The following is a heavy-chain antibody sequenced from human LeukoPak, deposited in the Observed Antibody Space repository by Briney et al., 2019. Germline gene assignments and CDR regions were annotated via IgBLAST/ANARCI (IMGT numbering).Heavy chain of an antibody. Sequence: GGSLRLSCAASGFTFSSYSMSWVRQAPGKGLEWVSSISGSGGRIDYADSVKGRFTISRDNSKNTLSLQMNSLTAEDTAVYYCAKNPRLEGWIYFDSWGQGIMVTVSS. J-gene: IGHJ4*02. D-gene: IGHD1-1*01. CDR1: GFTFSSYS. V-gene: IGHV3-23*01. CDR2: ISGSGGRI. CDR3: AKNPRLEGWIYFDS.